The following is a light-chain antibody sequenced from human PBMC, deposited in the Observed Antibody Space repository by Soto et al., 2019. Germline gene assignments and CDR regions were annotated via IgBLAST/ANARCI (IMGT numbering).Light chain of an antibody. V-gene: IGKV3-20*01. J-gene: IGKJ3*01. CDR3: QQYGRSPFT. CDR1: QSGSSTY. CDR2: GAS. Sequence: EIVLTQSPGTLSLSPGERATLSCRASQSGSSTYLAWYQQKPGQAPRLLIYGASSRATGIPDRFSGSGSGTDFTLTISRLEPEDFAVYYCQQYGRSPFTFGPGTKVEIK.